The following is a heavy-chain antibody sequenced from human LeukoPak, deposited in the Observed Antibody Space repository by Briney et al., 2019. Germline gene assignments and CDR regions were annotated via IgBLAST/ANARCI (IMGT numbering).Heavy chain of an antibody. Sequence: GESLRLSCAVSGFTSSDYYRSWVRQAPGKGMECVAYISSDSSYTNYADSVRGRFTISRTNAKNSVYLQMTSLRGEATAVYYCVRGGPSADSDASWGQGTLVTASS. V-gene: IGHV3-11*06. J-gene: IGHJ5*02. D-gene: IGHD2-15*01. CDR2: ISSDSSYT. CDR1: GFTSSDYY. CDR3: VRGGPSADSDAS.